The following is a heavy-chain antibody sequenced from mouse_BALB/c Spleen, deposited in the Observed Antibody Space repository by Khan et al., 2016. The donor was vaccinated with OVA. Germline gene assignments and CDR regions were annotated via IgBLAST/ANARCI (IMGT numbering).Heavy chain of an antibody. D-gene: IGHD2-1*01. CDR1: GYTFTSYW. V-gene: IGHV1-5*01. J-gene: IGHJ2*01. CDR3: TRNGFGNYESWDY. Sequence: VQLQQSGTVLARPGASVKMSCKASGYTFTSYWMHWVKQRPGQGLEWIGAIYPGNSDINYTQKFKGKAKLTADTSTSTAYMELNSLTNEDSAVYYCTRNGFGNYESWDYWGQGTTLTVSS. CDR2: IYPGNSDI.